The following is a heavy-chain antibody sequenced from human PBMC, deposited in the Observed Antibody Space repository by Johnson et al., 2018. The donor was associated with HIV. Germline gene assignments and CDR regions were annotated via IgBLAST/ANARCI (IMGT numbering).Heavy chain of an antibody. Sequence: QVQLVESGGGVVQPGRSLRLSCAASGFTFSSYAMHWVRQAPGKGLEWVAVIWYDGNNKYYTDSVKGRFTISRDNSKNTLYLEMNSLRSDDTGVYYCVKGRAQHLDGGAFDIWGQGTMVTVSS. J-gene: IGHJ3*02. D-gene: IGHD6-13*01. CDR2: IWYDGNNK. V-gene: IGHV3-30*18. CDR3: VKGRAQHLDGGAFDI. CDR1: GFTFSSYA.